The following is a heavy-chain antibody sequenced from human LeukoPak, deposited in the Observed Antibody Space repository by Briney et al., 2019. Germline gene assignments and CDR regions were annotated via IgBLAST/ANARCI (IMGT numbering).Heavy chain of an antibody. CDR1: GFTFSNSW. CDR3: TASDTPGVDY. CDR2: IKSKKFGETT. D-gene: IGHD5-18*01. J-gene: IGHJ4*02. V-gene: IGHV3-15*01. Sequence: PGGSLRLSCAASGFTFSNSWLSLVRQAPGKGLEWVGRIKSKKFGETTDYAAPVKGRFTISRDDSKNMLYLQMNSLKTEDTAVFYCTASDTPGVDYWGQGTLLTVSS.